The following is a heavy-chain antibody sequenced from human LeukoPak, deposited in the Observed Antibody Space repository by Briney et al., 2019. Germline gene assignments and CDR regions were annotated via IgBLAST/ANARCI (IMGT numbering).Heavy chain of an antibody. D-gene: IGHD6-13*01. CDR3: ARIYSSSWYKFGLDY. V-gene: IGHV4-34*01. Sequence: SETLSLTCAVYGGSFSGYYWSWIRQPPGKGLEWIGEINHSGSTNYNPSFKSRVTISVDTSKNQFSLKLSSVTAADTAVYYCARIYSSSWYKFGLDYWGQGTLVTVSS. J-gene: IGHJ4*02. CDR1: GGSFSGYY. CDR2: INHSGST.